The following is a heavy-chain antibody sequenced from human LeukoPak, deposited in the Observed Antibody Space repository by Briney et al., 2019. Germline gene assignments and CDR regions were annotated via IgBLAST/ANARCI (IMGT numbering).Heavy chain of an antibody. CDR2: ISSSSSYI. CDR3: VREEGLTTVTTWDY. V-gene: IGHV3-21*01. J-gene: IGHJ4*02. D-gene: IGHD4-17*01. Sequence: PGGSLRLSCAASGFTFSSYSMNWVRQAPGKGLEWVSSISSSSSYIYYADSVKGRFTISRDNAKNSLYLQMNSLRAEDTAVYYCVREEGLTTVTTWDYWGQGTLVTVSS. CDR1: GFTFSSYS.